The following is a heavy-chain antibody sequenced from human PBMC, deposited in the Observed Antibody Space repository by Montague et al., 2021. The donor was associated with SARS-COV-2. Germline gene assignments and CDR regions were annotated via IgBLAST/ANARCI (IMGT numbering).Heavy chain of an antibody. J-gene: IGHJ4*02. CDR3: ATITLGYCSNGVYQHPDY. Sequence: SETLSLTCAVYGGSFSSYYWNWIRQPPGKGQEWIGSSCYSGSTYYNPYLKIRSTISVDTSKNQYSLKLSSVTAADTAVYYCATITLGYCSNGVYQHPDYWGQGTLVTVSS. CDR1: GGSFSSYY. CDR2: SCYSGST. V-gene: IGHV4-59*05. D-gene: IGHD2-8*01.